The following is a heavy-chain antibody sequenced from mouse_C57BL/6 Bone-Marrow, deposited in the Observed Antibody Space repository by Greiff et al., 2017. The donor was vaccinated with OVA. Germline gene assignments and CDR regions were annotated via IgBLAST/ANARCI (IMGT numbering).Heavy chain of an antibody. CDR1: GYTFTGYW. CDR3: ARENYYGSSYSSYFDY. V-gene: IGHV1-69*01. D-gene: IGHD1-1*01. CDR2: IDPSDSYT. Sequence: QVQLQQPGAELVMPGASVKLSCKASGYTFTGYWMHWVKQRPGQGLEWIGEIDPSDSYTNYNQKFKGKSTLTVDKSSSTAYMQLSSLTSEDSAVYYCARENYYGSSYSSYFDYWGQGTTLTVSS. J-gene: IGHJ2*01.